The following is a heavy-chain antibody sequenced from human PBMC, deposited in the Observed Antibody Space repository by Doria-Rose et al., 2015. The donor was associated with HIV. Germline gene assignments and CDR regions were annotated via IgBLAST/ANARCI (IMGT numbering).Heavy chain of an antibody. CDR3: ARIKSSRWYHKYYFDF. J-gene: IGHJ4*02. D-gene: IGHD6-13*01. Sequence: QITLKESSPVLVKPTETLTLTCTVSGVSLSSPGMGVSRIRQTPGKALEWLAKILSDDERSYKTSLKSRLTISRGTSKSQVVLTMTDMDPVDTATYYCARIKSSRWYHKYYFDFWGQGTLVIVSA. CDR1: GVSLSSPGMG. V-gene: IGHV2-26*01. CDR2: ILSDDER.